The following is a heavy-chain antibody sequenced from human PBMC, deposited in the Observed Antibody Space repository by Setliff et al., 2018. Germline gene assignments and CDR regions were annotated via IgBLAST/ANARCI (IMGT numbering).Heavy chain of an antibody. D-gene: IGHD2-21*02. Sequence: SETLSLTCAVYGGPFSGYYWSWIRQPPGKRLEWIGEIIHSGSTNYNPSLKSRLTISRDTSKNQVSLKLNSVTATDTAVYYCARDLGHGGDSDYWGQGILVTVSS. CDR1: GGPFSGYY. J-gene: IGHJ4*02. V-gene: IGHV4-34*12. CDR2: IIHSGST. CDR3: ARDLGHGGDSDY.